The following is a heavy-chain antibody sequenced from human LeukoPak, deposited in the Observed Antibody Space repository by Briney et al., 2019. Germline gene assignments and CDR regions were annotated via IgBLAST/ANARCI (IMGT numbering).Heavy chain of an antibody. D-gene: IGHD1-26*01. CDR3: AREGIDGSYLDY. Sequence: GGSLRLSCEASGFTFSSHNMNWVRQAPGKGLEWISYIKSSSTYIYYADSAKGRFTVSRDNAKNSLYLQINSLRAEDTAVYYCAREGIDGSYLDYWGQGTLVTVSS. J-gene: IGHJ4*02. CDR2: IKSSSTYI. CDR1: GFTFSSHN. V-gene: IGHV3-21*05.